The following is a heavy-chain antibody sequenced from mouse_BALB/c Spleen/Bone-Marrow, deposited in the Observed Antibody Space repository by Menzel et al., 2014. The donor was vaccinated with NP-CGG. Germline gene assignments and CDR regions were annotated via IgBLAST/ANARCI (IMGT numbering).Heavy chain of an antibody. Sequence: QVQLQQSGAELVRPGSSVKISCKASGYAFSLYWVNWVKQRPGQGLEWIGQIYPGDDDTDYNGKFKGEATLTADRSSSTAYMQLGSLTSEDSAVYFCARGGISIDYWGHGTTLTVSS. V-gene: IGHV1-80*01. J-gene: IGHJ2*01. CDR1: GYAFSLYW. CDR3: ARGGISIDY. CDR2: IYPGDDDT.